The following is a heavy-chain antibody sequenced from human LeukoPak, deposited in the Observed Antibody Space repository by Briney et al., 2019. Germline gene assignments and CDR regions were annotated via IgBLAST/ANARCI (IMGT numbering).Heavy chain of an antibody. CDR1: GGTFSSYA. CDR2: IIPIFGTA. V-gene: IGHV1-69*13. Sequence: SVKVSCKASGGTFSSYAISWVRQAPGQGLEWMGGIIPIFGTANYAQKFQGRVTITADESTSTAYMELSSLRSEDTAVYYCARDLETGTMIWTPLPDIWGQGTMVTVSS. J-gene: IGHJ3*02. CDR3: ARDLETGTMIWTPLPDI. D-gene: IGHD3-22*01.